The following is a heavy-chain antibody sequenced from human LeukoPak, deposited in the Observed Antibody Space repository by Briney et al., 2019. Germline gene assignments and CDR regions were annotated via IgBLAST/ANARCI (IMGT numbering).Heavy chain of an antibody. D-gene: IGHD2-8*02. CDR1: GFTFSSYS. J-gene: IGHJ4*02. Sequence: GSLRLSCAASGFTFSSYSMNWVRQAPGKGLEWVSYISSGSRTIYYADSVQGRFTVSRDNVKNLLFLQMNSLRVGDTAVYYCVRESITGHRDFDYWGQGILVTVSS. V-gene: IGHV3-48*01. CDR3: VRESITGHRDFDY. CDR2: ISSGSRTI.